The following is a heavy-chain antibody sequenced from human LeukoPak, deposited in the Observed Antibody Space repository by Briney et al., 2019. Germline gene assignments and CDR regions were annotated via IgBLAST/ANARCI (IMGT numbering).Heavy chain of an antibody. D-gene: IGHD3-10*01. CDR3: AKAAYFYGSGSYYNDY. CDR2: ISTSGDSI. CDR1: GFTFSSYA. V-gene: IGHV3-23*01. Sequence: GGSLRLSCAASGFTFSSYAMNWVRQAPGKGLEWVSVISTSGDSICYADAVKGRFTISRDNSKNTVYLQMNSLRAEDTAVYFCAKAAYFYGSGSYYNDYWGQGTLVTVSS. J-gene: IGHJ4*02.